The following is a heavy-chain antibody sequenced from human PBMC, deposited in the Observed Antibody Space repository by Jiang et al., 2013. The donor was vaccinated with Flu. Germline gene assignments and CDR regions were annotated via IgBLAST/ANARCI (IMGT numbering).Heavy chain of an antibody. CDR1: GYTFSTFG. V-gene: IGHV1-18*01. J-gene: IGHJ6*02. CDR2: ISAYNGDT. Sequence: SGAEVKKPGASVKVSCKASGYTFSTFGVSWVRQAPGQGLEWMGYISAYNGDTNYAQKFQGRLTMTTDTSTDTAYMELTSLGSDDTAVYYCARDWGWCSGVYCYPSGAYSAMDVWGQGTTVTVSS. D-gene: IGHD2-15*01. CDR3: ARDWGWCSGVYCYPSGAYSAMDV.